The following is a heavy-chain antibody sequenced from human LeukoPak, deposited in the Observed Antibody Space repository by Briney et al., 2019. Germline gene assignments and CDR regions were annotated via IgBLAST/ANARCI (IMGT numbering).Heavy chain of an antibody. CDR2: ISGSGGST. J-gene: IGHJ4*02. V-gene: IGHV3-23*01. CDR3: AKDDYGDYLGFDY. D-gene: IGHD4-17*01. CDR1: GFTFSSYA. Sequence: PGGSLRLSCAASGFTFSSYAMSWARQAPGKGLEWVSAISGSGGSTYYADSVKGRFTISRDNSKNTLYLQMNSLRAEDTAVYYCAKDDYGDYLGFDYWGQGTLVTVSS.